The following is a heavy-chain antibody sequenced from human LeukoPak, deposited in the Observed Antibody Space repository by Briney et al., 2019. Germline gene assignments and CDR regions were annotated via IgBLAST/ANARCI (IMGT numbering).Heavy chain of an antibody. J-gene: IGHJ4*02. CDR1: GFTFSSYW. CDR3: ARDWGTSGTTGWMFDY. D-gene: IGHD1-1*01. Sequence: GGSLRLSCAASGFTFSSYWMCWVRQDPGKGLAWVSCIKTDGSITAYAGSVKGRFTISRDNSKNTLFLQMNSLRDEDTAVYYCARDWGTSGTTGWMFDYWGQGTLVTVSS. CDR2: IKTDGSIT. V-gene: IGHV3-74*01.